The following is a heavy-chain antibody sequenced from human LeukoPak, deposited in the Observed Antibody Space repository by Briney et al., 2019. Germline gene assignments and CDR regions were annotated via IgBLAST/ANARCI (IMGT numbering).Heavy chain of an antibody. CDR3: ASPTVTTSYYYGMDV. D-gene: IGHD4-17*01. V-gene: IGHV1-69*13. J-gene: IGHJ6*04. CDR2: IIPIFGTA. CDR1: GGTFSSYA. Sequence: SVKVSCKASGGTFSSYAISWVRQAPRQGLEWMGGIIPIFGTANYPQKFQGRVTITADESTSTAYMELSSLRSEDTAVYYCASPTVTTSYYYGMDVWGKGTTVTVSS.